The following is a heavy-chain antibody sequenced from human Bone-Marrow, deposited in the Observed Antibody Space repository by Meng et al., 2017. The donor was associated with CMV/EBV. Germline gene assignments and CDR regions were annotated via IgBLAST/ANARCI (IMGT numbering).Heavy chain of an antibody. J-gene: IGHJ6*02. V-gene: IGHV1-46*01. D-gene: IGHD2-2*01. CDR2: INPSGGST. CDR1: GYTFTSYY. CDR3: ARDGAPPYCSSTSCYGLVGDYYYGMDV. Sequence: ASAKVSCKAFGYTFTSYYMHWVRQAPGQGLEWMGIINPSGGSTRYAQKFQGRVTRTRDTSTSTVYMELSSLTSEDTAVYYCARDGAPPYCSSTSCYGLVGDYYYGMDVWGQGTTVTVSS.